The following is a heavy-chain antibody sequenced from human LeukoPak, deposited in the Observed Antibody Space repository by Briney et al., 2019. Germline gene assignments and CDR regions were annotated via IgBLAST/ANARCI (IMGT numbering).Heavy chain of an antibody. J-gene: IGHJ4*02. CDR1: GFTFSGSA. Sequence: PGGSLRLSCAASGFTFSGSAMHWVRQASGKGLEWVGRIRSKANSYATAYGASVKGRFTISRDDSKNTAYLQMNSLKPEDTAVYYCTPSLYDILTGSDYWGQGTLVTVSS. CDR3: TPSLYDILTGSDY. D-gene: IGHD3-9*01. V-gene: IGHV3-73*01. CDR2: IRSKANSYAT.